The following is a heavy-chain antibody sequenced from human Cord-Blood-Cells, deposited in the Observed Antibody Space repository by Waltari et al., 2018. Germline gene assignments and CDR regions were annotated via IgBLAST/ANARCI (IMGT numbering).Heavy chain of an antibody. CDR1: GFTFSGSA. Sequence: EVQLVESGGGLVQHGGSLKLSCEASGFTFSGSAMHWVRQASGKGLEWVGRIRSKANSYATAYAASVKGRFTISRDDSKNTAYLQMNSLKTEDTAVYYCTSYGYSSSYYFDYWGQGTLVTVSS. CDR2: IRSKANSYAT. J-gene: IGHJ4*02. D-gene: IGHD6-6*01. CDR3: TSYGYSSSYYFDY. V-gene: IGHV3-73*02.